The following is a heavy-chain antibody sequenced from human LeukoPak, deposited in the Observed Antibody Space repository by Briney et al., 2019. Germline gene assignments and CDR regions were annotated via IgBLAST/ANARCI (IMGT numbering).Heavy chain of an antibody. CDR2: INTDTGNP. D-gene: IGHD3-10*01. Sequence: ASVKVSCKASGYTFTTYAVNWLRQAPGQGLEWMGWINTDTGNPTYAQGFTGRFVFSLDTSVSTAYLQISSLKAEDTAVYYCARTYYYGSGSYYIDPWGQGTLVTVSS. CDR3: ARTYYYGSGSYYIDP. J-gene: IGHJ5*02. CDR1: GYTFTTYA. V-gene: IGHV7-4-1*02.